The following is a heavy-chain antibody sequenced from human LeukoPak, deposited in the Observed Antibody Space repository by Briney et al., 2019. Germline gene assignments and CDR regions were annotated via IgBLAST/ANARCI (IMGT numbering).Heavy chain of an antibody. CDR2: ISAYNGNT. CDR3: AREAGDYVWGSYRYGAEYFQH. CDR1: GYTFTSHG. Sequence: ASVKVSCTASGYTFTSHGISWVRQAPGQGLEWMGWISAYNGNTNYAQKLQGRVTMTTDTSTSTAYMELRSLRSDDTAVYYCAREAGDYVWGSYRYGAEYFQHWGQGTLVTVSS. D-gene: IGHD3-16*02. V-gene: IGHV1-18*04. J-gene: IGHJ1*01.